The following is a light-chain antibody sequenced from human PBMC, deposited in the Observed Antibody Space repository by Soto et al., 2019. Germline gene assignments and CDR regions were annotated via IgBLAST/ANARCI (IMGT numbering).Light chain of an antibody. CDR1: QSVSRY. CDR2: GAS. J-gene: IGKJ4*01. Sequence: VMTQAAGTLSLSPGERATLSCRASQSVSRYLVWYQQKRGQAPRLLIHGASSRATGIPDRFSGSGSGTDFTLTISRLEPEDFAVYYCQQYGNSPLTFGGGTKVDIK. V-gene: IGKV3-20*01. CDR3: QQYGNSPLT.